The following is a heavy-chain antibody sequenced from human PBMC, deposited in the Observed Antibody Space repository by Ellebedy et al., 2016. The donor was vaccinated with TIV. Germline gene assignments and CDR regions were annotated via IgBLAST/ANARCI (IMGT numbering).Heavy chain of an antibody. Sequence: GGSLRLXXAASGFSLSGYWMSWVRQAPGKGLEWVGNTNQAGSEKYYVDSVKGRFTLSRDNAKNSLYLQMNSLRVEDTAVYYCARGGPLSGSYFDWGQGTLVTVSS. CDR2: TNQAGSEK. V-gene: IGHV3-7*03. D-gene: IGHD1-26*01. CDR3: ARGGPLSGSYFD. J-gene: IGHJ4*02. CDR1: GFSLSGYW.